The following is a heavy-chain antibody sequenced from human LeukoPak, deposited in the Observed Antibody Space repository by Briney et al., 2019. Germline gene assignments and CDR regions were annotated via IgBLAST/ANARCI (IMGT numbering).Heavy chain of an antibody. Sequence: PGGSLRLSCAASGFTFSSYGMIWVRQAPGKGLEWVSGISGSGGSTYLADSVKGRFTISRDNAKNSLYLQMNSLRAEDTAVYYCAELGITMIGGVWGKGTTVTISS. V-gene: IGHV3-23*01. CDR3: AELGITMIGGV. CDR2: ISGSGGST. D-gene: IGHD3-10*02. CDR1: GFTFSSYG. J-gene: IGHJ6*04.